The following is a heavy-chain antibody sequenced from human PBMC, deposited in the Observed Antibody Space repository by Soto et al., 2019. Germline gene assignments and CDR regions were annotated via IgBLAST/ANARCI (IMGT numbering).Heavy chain of an antibody. CDR3: ESVGGFFIRPGCFPHYLHVRAF. D-gene: IGHD1-26*01. CDR2: INSDGSST. CDR1: GFTFSSYW. J-gene: IGHJ6*02. V-gene: IGHV3-74*01. Sequence: GGSLRLSCAASGFTFSSYWMHWVRQAPGKGLVWVSRINSDGSSTSYADSVKGRITISRDNAKNTLYLQMNNLRAEDTAVYYRESVGGFFIRPGCFPHYLHVRAFGVQGPRVTASS.